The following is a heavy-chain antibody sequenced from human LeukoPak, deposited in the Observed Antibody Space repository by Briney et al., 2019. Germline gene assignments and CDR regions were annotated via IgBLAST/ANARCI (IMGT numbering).Heavy chain of an antibody. CDR3: LAQYYRDY. Sequence: GGSLRLSCVGSGFTFSDASMSWVRQAPGKGLEWVGHIESRSFGGTTNYAAPVKGRFIISRDDSENTLYLQMSSLKSDDTAVYYCLAQYYRDYWGQGTLVTVSS. CDR1: GFTFSDAS. J-gene: IGHJ4*02. D-gene: IGHD3-10*01. V-gene: IGHV3-15*06. CDR2: IESRSFGGTT.